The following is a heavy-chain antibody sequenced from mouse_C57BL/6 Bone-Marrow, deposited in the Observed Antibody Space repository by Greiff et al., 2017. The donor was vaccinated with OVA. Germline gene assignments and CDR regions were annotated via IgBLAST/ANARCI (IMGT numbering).Heavy chain of an antibody. Sequence: DVQLVESEGGLVQPGSSMKLSCTASGFTFSDYYMAWVRQVPEKGLEWVANINYDGSSTYYLDSLKSRFIISRDNAKNILYLQMSSLKSEDTATYYCARSDDGYRYVDVWGTGTTVTVSS. CDR2: INYDGSST. CDR3: ARSDDGYRYVDV. V-gene: IGHV5-16*01. J-gene: IGHJ1*03. D-gene: IGHD2-3*01. CDR1: GFTFSDYY.